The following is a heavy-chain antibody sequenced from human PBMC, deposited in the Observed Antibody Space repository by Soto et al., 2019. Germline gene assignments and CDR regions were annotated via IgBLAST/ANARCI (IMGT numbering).Heavy chain of an antibody. CDR3: ARDMRTAFDI. D-gene: IGHD2-2*01. Sequence: KPSETLSLTCTVSGGSISSYYWSWIRQPPGKGLEWIGYIYYSGSTNYNPSLKSRVTISVDTSKNQFSLKLSSVTAADTAVYYCARDMRTAFDIWGQGTMVTVSS. V-gene: IGHV4-59*01. J-gene: IGHJ3*02. CDR1: GGSISSYY. CDR2: IYYSGST.